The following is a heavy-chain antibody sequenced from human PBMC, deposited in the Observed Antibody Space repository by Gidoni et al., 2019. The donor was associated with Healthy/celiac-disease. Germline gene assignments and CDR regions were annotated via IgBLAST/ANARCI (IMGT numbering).Heavy chain of an antibody. V-gene: IGHV3-9*01. Sequence: EVQLVESGGGLVQPGRSLRLSCAASGFTFDDHAMHWVRQAPGKGLEWVSGISWNSGSIGYADSVKGRFTISRDNAKNSLYLQMNSLRAEDTAFYYCATLVADWFDPWGQGTLVTVSS. CDR2: ISWNSGSI. CDR3: ATLVADWFDP. CDR1: GFTFDDHA. D-gene: IGHD5-12*01. J-gene: IGHJ5*02.